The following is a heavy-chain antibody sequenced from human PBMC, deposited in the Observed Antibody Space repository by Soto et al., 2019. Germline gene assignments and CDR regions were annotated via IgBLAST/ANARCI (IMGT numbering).Heavy chain of an antibody. CDR2: IYYSGST. CDR1: GGSISGYY. Sequence: PSETLSLTCTISGGSISGYYWSWIRQPPGKGLEWIGYIYYSGSTNYNPSLKSRVTISVDTSKNQFSLKLNSVTAADTAVYYCARNSGSYYRWFEPWGQGTLVSVS. CDR3: ARNSGSYYRWFEP. D-gene: IGHD1-26*01. V-gene: IGHV4-59*01. J-gene: IGHJ5*02.